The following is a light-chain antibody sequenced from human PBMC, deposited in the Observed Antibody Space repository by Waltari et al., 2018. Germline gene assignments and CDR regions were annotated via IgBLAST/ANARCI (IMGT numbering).Light chain of an antibody. CDR2: CIS. V-gene: IGKV3-20*01. CDR3: QQFGGSPKYT. J-gene: IGKJ2*01. CDR1: QIISNNY. Sequence: EIVLTQSPGTLSLSPGERDTLSCRASQIISNNYLAWYQAKPGQAPRLLIYCISHRATGIPDRFSGGGSGTDFTLTISRLEPEDFAVYYCQQFGGSPKYTFGQGTKLEIK.